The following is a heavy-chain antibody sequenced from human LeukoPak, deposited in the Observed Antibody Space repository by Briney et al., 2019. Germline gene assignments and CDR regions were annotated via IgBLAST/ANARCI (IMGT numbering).Heavy chain of an antibody. V-gene: IGHV4-59*01. D-gene: IGHD6-19*01. Sequence: PSETLSLTCTVSGGSISSYYWSWIRQPPGKGLEWIGYIYYSGSTNYNPSLKSRVTISVDTSKNQFSPKLSSVTAADTAVYYCPRVSSAWSYYYGMDVWGQRTTVTVSS. CDR3: PRVSSAWSYYYGMDV. CDR2: IYYSGST. CDR1: GGSISSYY. J-gene: IGHJ6*02.